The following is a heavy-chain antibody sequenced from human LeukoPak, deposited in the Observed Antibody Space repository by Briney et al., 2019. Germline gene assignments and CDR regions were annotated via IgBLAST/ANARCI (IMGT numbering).Heavy chain of an antibody. J-gene: IGHJ5*02. CDR1: GYTFTSYY. D-gene: IGHD6-13*01. CDR3: ARAGQQPFNRYNWFDP. Sequence: ASVKVSCKASGYTFTSYYTHWVRQAPGQGLEWMGIIDPSGGSTSYAQKFQGRVTMTRDTSTSTVYMELSSLRSEDTAVYYCARAGQQPFNRYNWFDPWGQGTLVTVSS. V-gene: IGHV1-46*01. CDR2: IDPSGGST.